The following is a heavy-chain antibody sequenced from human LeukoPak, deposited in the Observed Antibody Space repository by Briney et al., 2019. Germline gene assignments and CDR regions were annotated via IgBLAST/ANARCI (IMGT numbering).Heavy chain of an antibody. J-gene: IGHJ4*02. Sequence: PGGSLRLSCAASGFTFNTYGIHWVPQAPGQGLAWVAVIWYNRSIKYYADSGKRRFTISRDNSKNTLFLQMNSLRTADTAVYYCARAVGPYDYWGQGTLVTVSS. CDR2: IWYNRSIK. D-gene: IGHD3-10*01. CDR1: GFTFNTYG. CDR3: ARAVGPYDY. V-gene: IGHV3-33*01.